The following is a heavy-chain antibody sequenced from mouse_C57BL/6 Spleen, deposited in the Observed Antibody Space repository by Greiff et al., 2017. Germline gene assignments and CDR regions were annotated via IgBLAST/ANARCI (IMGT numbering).Heavy chain of an antibody. CDR1: GFTFSDYG. CDR2: ISSGSSTI. CDR3: ARPHSSGYFDV. D-gene: IGHD2-12*01. J-gene: IGHJ1*03. Sequence: EVMLVESGGGLVKPGGSLKLSCAASGFTFSDYGMHWVRQAPEKGLEWVAYISSGSSTIYYADTVKGRFTIARDNAKNTLFLQMTSLRSEDTAMYYCARPHSSGYFDVWGTGTTVTVSS. V-gene: IGHV5-17*01.